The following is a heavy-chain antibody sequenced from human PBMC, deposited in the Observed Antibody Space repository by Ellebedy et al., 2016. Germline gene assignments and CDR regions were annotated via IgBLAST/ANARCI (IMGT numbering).Heavy chain of an antibody. CDR1: GGSVSGYY. J-gene: IGHJ4*02. D-gene: IGHD4-17*01. Sequence: GSLRLSXTVSGGSVSGYYWSWIRQSPGRGLEWIGYISDRGSTNSNPSLTSRVTISVDASKNQFSLKLNSVTAADTALYYCARGRKSTVTTYDYWGQGTLVTVSS. CDR3: ARGRKSTVTTYDY. CDR2: ISDRGST. V-gene: IGHV4-59*02.